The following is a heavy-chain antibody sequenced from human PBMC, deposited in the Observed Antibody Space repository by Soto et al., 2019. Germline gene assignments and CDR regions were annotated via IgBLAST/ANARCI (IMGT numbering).Heavy chain of an antibody. V-gene: IGHV4-59*01. J-gene: IGHJ6*02. Sequence: SATLSLTCPFPVPSIRSYYWRWIGHPPGKGLEWIGYIYYSGSTNYNRSLKSRVTISVDTSKNQFSLKLSSVTAADTAAYYCARECSSNGYYYYGMDVWGQGTTVT. D-gene: IGHD6-6*01. CDR3: ARECSSNGYYYYGMDV. CDR1: VPSIRSYY. CDR2: IYYSGST.